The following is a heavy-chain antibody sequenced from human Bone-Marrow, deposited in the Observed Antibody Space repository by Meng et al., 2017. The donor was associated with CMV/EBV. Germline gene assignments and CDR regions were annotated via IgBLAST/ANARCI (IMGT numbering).Heavy chain of an antibody. J-gene: IGHJ4*02. CDR3: ARDPGGRKTLSGGVGY. CDR1: GGSIYSGGYY. CDR2: IHYSGST. D-gene: IGHD1-26*01. V-gene: IGHV4-39*07. Sequence: SETLSLTCTASGGSIYSGGYYWGWIRQPPGEGLEWIGSIHYSGSTYYNPSLKSRVTISLDRSKNQFSLQLSSVTAADTAIYYCARDPGGRKTLSGGVGYWGQGTLVTVSS.